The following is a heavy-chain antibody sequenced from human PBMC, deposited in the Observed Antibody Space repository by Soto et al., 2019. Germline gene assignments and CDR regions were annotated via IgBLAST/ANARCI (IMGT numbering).Heavy chain of an antibody. V-gene: IGHV2-26*01. CDR3: ARALREGLPIYYFDS. CDR2: IFWNGER. D-gene: IGHD1-26*01. Sequence: QVTLKESGPVLVKPTETLTLTCTVSGFSLSKARMGVSWIRQPPGKALEWLAHIFWNGERSYNTSLKSRLTISRDTSKSQVVLTMTNVDPVDTGTYFCARALREGLPIYYFDSWGQGTLVTVSS. CDR1: GFSLSKARMG. J-gene: IGHJ4*02.